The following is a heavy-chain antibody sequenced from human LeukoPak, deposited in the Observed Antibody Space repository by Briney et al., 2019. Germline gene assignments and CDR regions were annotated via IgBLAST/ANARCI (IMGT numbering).Heavy chain of an antibody. CDR3: ARDPADSGVGFDY. CDR1: GFTFSSYG. CDR2: IWYDGSNK. D-gene: IGHD3-10*01. Sequence: QSGGALRLSCAASGFTFSSYGMHWVRQAPGKGVGGVAVIWYDGSNKYYADSVKGRFTISRDNSKNTLYLQMNSLRAEDTAVYYCARDPADSGVGFDYWGQGTLVTVSS. V-gene: IGHV3-33*01. J-gene: IGHJ4*02.